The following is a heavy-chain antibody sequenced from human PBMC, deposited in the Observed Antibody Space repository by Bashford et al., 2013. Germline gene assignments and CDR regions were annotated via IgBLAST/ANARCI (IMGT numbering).Heavy chain of an antibody. CDR1: GGSFSGYY. J-gene: IGHJ5*02. Sequence: SETLSLTCAVYGGSFSGYYWSWIRQPPREGAWSGLGKVNHSGSTNYNPSLKSRVTISVDTSKNQFSLKLSSVTAADTAVYYCARLGMDYGDYVFDPWGQGTLVTVSS. D-gene: IGHD4-17*01. CDR3: ARLGMDYGDYVFDP. V-gene: IGHV4-34*01. CDR2: VNHSGST.